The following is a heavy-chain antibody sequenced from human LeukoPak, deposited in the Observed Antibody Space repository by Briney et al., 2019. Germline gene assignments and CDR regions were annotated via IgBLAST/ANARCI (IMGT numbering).Heavy chain of an antibody. Sequence: GGSLRLSCAASGFTFSSYWMSWVRQAPGKGLEWVANIKQDGSEKYYVDSVKGRSTISRDNAKNSLYLQMNSLRAEDTAVYYCASWDGYCSGGSCFDYWGQGTLVTVSS. V-gene: IGHV3-7*01. J-gene: IGHJ4*02. D-gene: IGHD2-15*01. CDR2: IKQDGSEK. CDR3: ASWDGYCSGGSCFDY. CDR1: GFTFSSYW.